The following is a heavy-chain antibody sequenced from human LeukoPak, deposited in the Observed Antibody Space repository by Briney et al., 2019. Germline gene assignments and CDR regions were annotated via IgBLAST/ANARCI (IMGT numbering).Heavy chain of an antibody. CDR2: ISSSSSYI. Sequence: PGGSLRLSCAASGFTFSSYSMNWVRQAPGKGLEWVSCISSSSSYISYADSVKGRFTISRDNAKNTLYLQMNSLRAEDTAVYYWARDLARVPAAILDVGLPNFDYWGQGTLVTVSS. D-gene: IGHD2-2*02. V-gene: IGHV3-21*01. J-gene: IGHJ4*02. CDR1: GFTFSSYS. CDR3: ARDLARVPAAILDVGLPNFDY.